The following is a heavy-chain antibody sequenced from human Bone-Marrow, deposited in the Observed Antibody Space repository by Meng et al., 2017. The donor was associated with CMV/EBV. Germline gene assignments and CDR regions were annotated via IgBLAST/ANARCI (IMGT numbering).Heavy chain of an antibody. Sequence: GGSLRLSCAVSGFSVSSYFMTWVRQAPGKGLEYVSFIRSDDSTNYAKTVQGRFTISRDNSKNTVFLLMNGLRAEDTALYYCARACRQVNNCYLDYCGQGTLVTVSS. CDR2: IRSDDST. V-gene: IGHV3-53*01. J-gene: IGHJ4*02. D-gene: IGHD1-1*01. CDR3: ARACRQVNNCYLDY. CDR1: GFSVSSYF.